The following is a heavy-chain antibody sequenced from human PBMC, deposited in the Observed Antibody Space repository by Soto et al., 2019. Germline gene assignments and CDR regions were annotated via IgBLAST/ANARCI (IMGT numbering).Heavy chain of an antibody. CDR1: GDSVSTNSAT. D-gene: IGHD2-8*01. CDR3: ARLIGNSWLDS. J-gene: IGHJ5*01. CDR2: TYYRSKWDY. Sequence: SQTLSLTCAISGDSVSTNSATCVWIRQSPSRGLEWLGRTYYRSKWDYDYAASVKGRININPDTSNNQVSLHLDSVTPDDTAVYYCARLIGNSWLDSWGQGTLVTVSS. V-gene: IGHV6-1*01.